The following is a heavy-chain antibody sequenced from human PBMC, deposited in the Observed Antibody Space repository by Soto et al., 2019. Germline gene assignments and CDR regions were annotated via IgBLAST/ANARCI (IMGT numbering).Heavy chain of an antibody. CDR1: GGTFSSYT. D-gene: IGHD5-18*01. CDR3: VRDRVDTAMVYFYGMDV. J-gene: IGHJ6*02. Sequence: GASVKVSCKASGGTFSSYTISWVRQAPGQGLEWMGRIIPILGIANYAQKFQGRVTITADKSTSTAYMELSSLRSEDTAVYYCVRDRVDTAMVYFYGMDVWGQGTTVTVSS. V-gene: IGHV1-69*04. CDR2: IIPILGIA.